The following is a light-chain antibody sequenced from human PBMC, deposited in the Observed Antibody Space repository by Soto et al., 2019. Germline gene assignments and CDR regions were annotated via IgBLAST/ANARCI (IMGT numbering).Light chain of an antibody. Sequence: DIQMTQSPSNLSASVGDRVTITCRASQSISSWLAWYQQKPGTAPKLLIYKASTLQSGVPSRFSGSGSGTEFTLTISSLQPDDSATYYCQQYNDNWTFGQGTKVE. V-gene: IGKV1-5*03. CDR1: QSISSW. CDR2: KAS. J-gene: IGKJ1*01. CDR3: QQYNDNWT.